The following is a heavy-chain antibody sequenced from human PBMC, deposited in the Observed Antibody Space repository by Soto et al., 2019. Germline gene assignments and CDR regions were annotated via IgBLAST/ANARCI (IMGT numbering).Heavy chain of an antibody. V-gene: IGHV1-69*13. CDR1: RYTFSSYA. J-gene: IGHJ5*02. D-gene: IGHD2-21*01. Sequence: GASVKVSCKASRYTFSSYAITWVRQAPGQGLEWMGGIIPTFGSPKYAQNFQDRLTITADDSTFTAYMELASLTSADTAIYYCARAVVPKYNWFDPWGQGTLVTVSS. CDR2: IIPTFGSP. CDR3: ARAVVPKYNWFDP.